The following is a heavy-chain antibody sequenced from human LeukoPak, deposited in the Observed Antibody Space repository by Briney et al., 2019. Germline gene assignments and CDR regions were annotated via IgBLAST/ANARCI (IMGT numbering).Heavy chain of an antibody. CDR2: INQDGSVK. CDR3: ARELRNYDILTGYKPYNWFDP. J-gene: IGHJ5*02. D-gene: IGHD3-9*01. CDR1: GFTFSSYW. V-gene: IGHV3-7*03. Sequence: GGSLRLSCAASGFTFSSYWMSWVRRLPGKGLEWVANINQDGSVKYYLESVKGRFTISRDNAKNSLYLQMNSLRAEDTAVYYCARELRNYDILTGYKPYNWFDPWGQGTLVTVSS.